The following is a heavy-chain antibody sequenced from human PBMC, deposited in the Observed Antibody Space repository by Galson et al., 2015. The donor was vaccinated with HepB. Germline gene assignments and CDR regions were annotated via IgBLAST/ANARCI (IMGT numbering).Heavy chain of an antibody. D-gene: IGHD6-13*01. V-gene: IGHV1-3*01. CDR3: ARSGRFGIAAADHGRY. CDR2: INVGNGNT. CDR1: GYTFTMYA. Sequence: SVKVSCKASGYTFTMYAMHWVRQAPGQRPEWMGWINVGNGNTKYSQKFQGRVTITRDTSASTAYMALGSLKSEDTAVYYCARSGRFGIAAADHGRYWGQGTLVTVSS. J-gene: IGHJ4*02.